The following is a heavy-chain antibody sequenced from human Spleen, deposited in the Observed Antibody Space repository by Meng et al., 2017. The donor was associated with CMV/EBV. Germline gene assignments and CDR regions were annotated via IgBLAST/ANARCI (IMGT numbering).Heavy chain of an antibody. CDR1: GFNFDDYA. Sequence: GESLKISCAASGFNFDDYAMNWVRQPPGKGLEWVSVISWEGGTTFYADSVKGRFTISRDNSKRSLYLQMDSLRTEDTALYYCARDHGKWNGVFGVVTTDYYYSLDVWGQGTTVTVSS. CDR3: ARDHGKWNGVFGVVTTDYYYSLDV. D-gene: IGHD3-3*01. J-gene: IGHJ6*02. V-gene: IGHV3-43D*03. CDR2: ISWEGGTT.